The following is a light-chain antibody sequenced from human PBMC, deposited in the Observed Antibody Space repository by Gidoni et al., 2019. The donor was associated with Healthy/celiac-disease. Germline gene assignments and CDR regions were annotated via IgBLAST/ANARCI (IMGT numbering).Light chain of an antibody. CDR2: GAS. CDR3: QQYGSSPPT. J-gene: IGKJ1*01. CDR1: QSVSRSY. Sequence: EIVLTQSPGTLSLSPVERATLSCRASQSVSRSYLAWYQQKPGQAPRLLLYGASSRATGIPDRFSGRGSGTDFTLTISRLESEDFAVYYCQQYGSSPPTFGQXTKVEIK. V-gene: IGKV3-20*01.